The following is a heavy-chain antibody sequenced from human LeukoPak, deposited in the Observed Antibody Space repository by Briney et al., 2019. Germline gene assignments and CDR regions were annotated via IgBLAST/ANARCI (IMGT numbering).Heavy chain of an antibody. CDR1: GFTFSSYA. J-gene: IGHJ3*02. CDR3: ARDRLLHGAFDI. D-gene: IGHD2-15*01. CDR2: IPYDGSNK. Sequence: GGSLRLSCAASGFTFSSYAMHWVRQAPGKGLEWMAVIPYDGSNKYYADSVKGRFTISRDNSKNTLYLQMNSLRAEDTAVYYCARDRLLHGAFDIWGQGTMVTVSS. V-gene: IGHV3-30-3*01.